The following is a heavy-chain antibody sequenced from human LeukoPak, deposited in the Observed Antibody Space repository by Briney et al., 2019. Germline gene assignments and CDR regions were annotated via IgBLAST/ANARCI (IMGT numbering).Heavy chain of an antibody. Sequence: QTGGSLRLSCAASGSTFSSYEMNWVRQAPGKGLEWVSYISISGSTIHYADSVKGRFTISRDNAKNSLYLQMNSLRAEDTAVYYCARTQYWYDSSGYYYWGQGTLVTVSS. D-gene: IGHD3-22*01. CDR3: ARTQYWYDSSGYYY. CDR1: GSTFSSYE. V-gene: IGHV3-48*03. CDR2: ISISGSTI. J-gene: IGHJ4*02.